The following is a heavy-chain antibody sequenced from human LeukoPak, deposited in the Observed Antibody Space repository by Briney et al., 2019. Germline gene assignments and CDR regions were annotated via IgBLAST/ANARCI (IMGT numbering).Heavy chain of an antibody. CDR2: INPNSGGT. CDR1: GYTFTGYY. Sequence: ASVKVSCKASGYTFTGYYMHWVRQAPGQGLEWMGWINPNSGGTKYAQKFQGRVTMTRDTSITTGNMELSRLKSDDTAVYYCARVLGGSGRYFDYWGQGTLVTVSS. D-gene: IGHD3-10*01. J-gene: IGHJ4*02. V-gene: IGHV1-2*02. CDR3: ARVLGGSGRYFDY.